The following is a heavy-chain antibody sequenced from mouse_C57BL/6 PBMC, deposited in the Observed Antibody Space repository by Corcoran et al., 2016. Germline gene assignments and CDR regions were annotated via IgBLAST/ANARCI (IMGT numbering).Heavy chain of an antibody. V-gene: IGHV9-3*01. CDR1: GYTFTTYG. CDR2: INTYSGVP. CDR3: ARFLITTVVAD. Sequence: QIQLVQSGPELKKPGETVKISCKASGYTFTTYGMSWVKQAPGKGLKWMGWINTYSGVPTYADDFKGRFAFSLETSASTAYLQINNLKNEDTATYFCARFLITTVVADWGQGTLVTVSA. D-gene: IGHD1-1*01. J-gene: IGHJ3*01.